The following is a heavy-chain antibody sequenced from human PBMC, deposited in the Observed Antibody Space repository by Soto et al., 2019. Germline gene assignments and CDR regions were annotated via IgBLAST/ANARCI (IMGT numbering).Heavy chain of an antibody. CDR2: IFYDGSRK. D-gene: IGHD5-12*01. V-gene: IGHV3-33*01. CDR3: VREESVNDGNWFDR. J-gene: IGHJ5*02. CDR1: GFTFSRYG. Sequence: QEQLVESGGGVVQPGRSLKLSCAASGFTFSRYGMHWVRQAPGKGLEWVAVIFYDGSRKEYAASLTGRFTISSANSKNTLSLQMNSLEAEDTAIYYCVREESVNDGNWFDRWGQGTLVTVSS.